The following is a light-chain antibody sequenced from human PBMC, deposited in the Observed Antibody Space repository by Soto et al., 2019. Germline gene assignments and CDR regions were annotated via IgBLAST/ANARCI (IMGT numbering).Light chain of an antibody. CDR2: GAS. J-gene: IGKJ4*01. CDR1: RSVSNN. Sequence: TQSPATLSVSPGERATLSCRTSRSVSNNLAWYQQRPGQAPRLLIYGASTRATGVPPRFSGSGSGTDFTLTISSLQSEDFAVYYCQPHNNWPDLTFGGGTKVEIK. V-gene: IGKV3-15*01. CDR3: QPHNNWPDLT.